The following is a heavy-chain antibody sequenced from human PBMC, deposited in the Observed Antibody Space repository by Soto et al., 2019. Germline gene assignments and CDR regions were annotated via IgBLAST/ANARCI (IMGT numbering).Heavy chain of an antibody. CDR3: ARSIRGPRRFNGMDV. V-gene: IGHV2-70*13. CDR1: GFSLTSPGMC. J-gene: IGHJ6*02. D-gene: IGHD1-20*01. Sequence: SGPTVVNPTETLTLTCTFSGFSLTSPGMCVSWIRQPPGKALEWLALIERDDDDKYYSTSLKTRLTISKDTRKNQVVLTMANMDPADTGTYYCARSIRGPRRFNGMDVWGQGTTVTVSS. CDR2: IERDDDDK.